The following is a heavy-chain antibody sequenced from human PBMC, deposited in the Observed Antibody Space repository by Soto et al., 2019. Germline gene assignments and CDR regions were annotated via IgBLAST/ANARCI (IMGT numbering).Heavy chain of an antibody. CDR2: IYHSGST. CDR3: AAGGGLPRYY. J-gene: IGHJ4*02. CDR1: GGSISSGGYS. D-gene: IGHD5-12*01. V-gene: IGHV4-30-2*01. Sequence: QLQLQESGSGLVKPSQTLSLTCAVSGGSISSGGYSWSWIRQPPGKGLEWIGYIYHSGSTYYNPSLKGRVTISVDRAKSQFSLKLSSVTAADTAVYCCAAGGGLPRYYWGQGTLVTVSS.